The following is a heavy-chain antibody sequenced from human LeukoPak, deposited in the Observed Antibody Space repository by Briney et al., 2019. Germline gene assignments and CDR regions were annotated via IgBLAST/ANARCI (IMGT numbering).Heavy chain of an antibody. CDR1: GFNFGSYS. V-gene: IGHV3-21*01. CDR2: ISTSSSYI. D-gene: IGHD6-19*01. J-gene: IGHJ4*02. Sequence: TGGSLRLSCAASGFNFGSYSMTWVRQAPGKGLEWVSFISTSSSYIYYADSVKGRFTISRDNAKNSLYLQMNSLRAEDTAVYFCAGGSGWIHDYWGQGTLVTVSS. CDR3: AGGSGWIHDY.